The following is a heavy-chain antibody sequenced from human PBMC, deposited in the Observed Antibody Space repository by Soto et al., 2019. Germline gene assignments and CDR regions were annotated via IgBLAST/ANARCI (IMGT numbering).Heavy chain of an antibody. CDR2: ISSSSSYI. CDR3: ARSGSGYFDY. CDR1: GFTFSSYS. V-gene: IGHV3-21*01. J-gene: IGHJ4*02. D-gene: IGHD3-3*01. Sequence: EVQLVESGGGLVKPGGSLRLSCAASGFTFSSYSMNWVRQAPGKGLEWVSSISSSSSYIYYVDSVKGRFTISRDNAKNSLYLQMNSLRAEDTAVYYCARSGSGYFDYWGQGTLVTVSS.